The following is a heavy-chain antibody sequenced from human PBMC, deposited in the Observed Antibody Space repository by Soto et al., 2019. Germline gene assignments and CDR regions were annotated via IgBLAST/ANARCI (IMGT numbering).Heavy chain of an antibody. Sequence: QVQLQQWGAGLLKPSETLSLTCAVYGGSFSGYYWSWIRQPPGKGLEWIGEINHSGSTNYNPSLKSRVTISVDTSKNQFSLKLSSVTAADTAVYYCARGSRQTVTYYGMDVWGQGTTVTVSS. V-gene: IGHV4-34*01. CDR1: GGSFSGYY. CDR3: ARGSRQTVTYYGMDV. D-gene: IGHD4-17*01. CDR2: INHSGST. J-gene: IGHJ6*02.